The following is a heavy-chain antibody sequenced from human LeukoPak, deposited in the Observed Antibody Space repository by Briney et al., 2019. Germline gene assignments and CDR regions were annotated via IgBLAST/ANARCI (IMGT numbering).Heavy chain of an antibody. CDR1: GGSISNYY. J-gene: IGHJ6*03. CDR2: IFSSGRT. D-gene: IGHD5-12*01. CDR3: AREPTFYSGYPAYYMDV. Sequence: PSETLSLTCAVSGGSISNYYWSWIRQTPGKGLEWIGRIFSSGRTNYNPSLKSRVTMSVDTSKNQFPLKLTSVTAADTAVYYCAREPTFYSGYPAYYMDVWGKGTTVTVSS. V-gene: IGHV4-4*07.